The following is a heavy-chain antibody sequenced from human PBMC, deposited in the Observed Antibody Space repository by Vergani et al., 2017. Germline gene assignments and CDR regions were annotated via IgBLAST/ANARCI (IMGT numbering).Heavy chain of an antibody. J-gene: IGHJ6*03. D-gene: IGHD4-11*01. CDR1: GGSISSSSYY. CDR2: IYYSGST. CDR3: FFLXDYRTNYYYYYMDV. V-gene: IGHV4-39*01. Sequence: QLQLQESGPGLVKPSETLALTCTVSGGSISSSSYYWGWIRQPPGKGLEWIGSIYYSGSTYYNPSLKSRVTISVDTSKNQFSLKLSSVTAADTAVYYCFFLXDYRTNYYYYYMDVWGKGTTVTVSS.